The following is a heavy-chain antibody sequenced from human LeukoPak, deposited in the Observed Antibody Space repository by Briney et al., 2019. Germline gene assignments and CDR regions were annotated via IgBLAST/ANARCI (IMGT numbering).Heavy chain of an antibody. D-gene: IGHD2-15*01. J-gene: IGHJ5*02. Sequence: SVKVSCKASGGTFSSYAISWVRQAPGQGLEWMGGIIPIFGTANYAQKFQGRVTITADESTSTAYMELSRLRSDDTAVYYCATVGYCSGGSCYVYWFDPWGQGTLVTVSS. CDR3: ATVGYCSGGSCYVYWFDP. V-gene: IGHV1-69*13. CDR2: IIPIFGTA. CDR1: GGTFSSYA.